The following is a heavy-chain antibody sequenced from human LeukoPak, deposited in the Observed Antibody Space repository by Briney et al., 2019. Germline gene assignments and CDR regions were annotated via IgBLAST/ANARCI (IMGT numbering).Heavy chain of an antibody. D-gene: IGHD6-19*01. CDR2: IYTSGST. CDR3: ARRSSGWTTPMFDY. J-gene: IGHJ4*02. V-gene: IGHV4-4*07. Sequence: PSETLSLTCTVSGGSISSYYWSWIRQPAGKGLEWIGRIYTSGSTNYNPSLKSRVTMSVDTSKNQFSLKLSSVTAADTAVYYCARRSSGWTTPMFDYWGQGTLVTVSS. CDR1: GGSISSYY.